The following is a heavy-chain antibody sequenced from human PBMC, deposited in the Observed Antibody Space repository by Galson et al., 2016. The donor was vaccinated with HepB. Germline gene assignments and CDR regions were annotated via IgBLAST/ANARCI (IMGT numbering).Heavy chain of an antibody. CDR3: AKAGSGYSENYFDY. Sequence: SLRLSCAVSGFTFSNYAMPWVRQAPGKGLEWVSVISGGSGSGSVYYTDPVKGRFTISRDRSKNTLYLQMDSLRAEDTAIYYCAKAGSGYSENYFDYWGQGTLVTVSS. D-gene: IGHD5-12*01. V-gene: IGHV3-23*01. J-gene: IGHJ4*02. CDR2: ISGGSGSGSV. CDR1: GFTFSNYA.